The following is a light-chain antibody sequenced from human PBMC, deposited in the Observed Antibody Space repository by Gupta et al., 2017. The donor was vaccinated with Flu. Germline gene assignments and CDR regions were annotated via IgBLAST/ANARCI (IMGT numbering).Light chain of an antibody. Sequence: QSLLTQPPSSSGTPGQRVTISCSGSNSNIGRNTLSWYQQLPGAAPKLIIQNDNQRPSGVPVRFSGSKAGTSASLTISGLQSEDEGDVDGATWDDSLNGPVFGGGTSLTVL. CDR2: NDN. J-gene: IGLJ3*02. CDR3: ATWDDSLNGPV. CDR1: NSNIGRNT. V-gene: IGLV1-44*01.